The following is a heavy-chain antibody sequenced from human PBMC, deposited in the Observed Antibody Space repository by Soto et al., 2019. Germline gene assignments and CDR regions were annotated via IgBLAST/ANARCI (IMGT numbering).Heavy chain of an antibody. D-gene: IGHD3-10*01. CDR2: IGGSGGST. V-gene: IGHV3-23*01. J-gene: IGHJ4*02. CDR1: GFTFRNYA. Sequence: GGSLRLSCAASGFTFRNYAMSWVRQAPGKGLEWVSGIGGSGGSTYYADSVKGRFTISRDNSKNTLYLQMNSLRAEDTAVYYCANGRSGSYYSASDYWGQGTLVTVSS. CDR3: ANGRSGSYYSASDY.